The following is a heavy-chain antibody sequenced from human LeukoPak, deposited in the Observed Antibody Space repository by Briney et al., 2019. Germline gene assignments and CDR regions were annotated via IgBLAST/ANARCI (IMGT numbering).Heavy chain of an antibody. V-gene: IGHV3-21*01. Sequence: GGSLRLSCAASGFTVRTTYMSWVRQAPGKGLEWVSSISSSSSYIYYADSVKGRFTISRDNAKNSLYLQMNSLRAEDTAVYYCARATASGSYYGGFDYWGQGTLVTVSS. CDR2: ISSSSSYI. D-gene: IGHD1-26*01. J-gene: IGHJ4*02. CDR3: ARATASGSYYGGFDY. CDR1: GFTVRTTY.